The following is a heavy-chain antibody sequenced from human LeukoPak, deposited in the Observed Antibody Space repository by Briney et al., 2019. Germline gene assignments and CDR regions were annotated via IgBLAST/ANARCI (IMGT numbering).Heavy chain of an antibody. D-gene: IGHD2-15*01. CDR2: IYTSGST. Sequence: PSETLSLTCTVSGGSISSYYWSWIRQPAGKGLEWIGRIYTSGSTNHNPSLQSRVTMSVDKSKNQFALKMTSVSAADTAVYFCARVAVEPGWPMGWFDLWGQGILVTVSS. CDR3: ARVAVEPGWPMGWFDL. CDR1: GGSISSYY. V-gene: IGHV4-4*07. J-gene: IGHJ5*02.